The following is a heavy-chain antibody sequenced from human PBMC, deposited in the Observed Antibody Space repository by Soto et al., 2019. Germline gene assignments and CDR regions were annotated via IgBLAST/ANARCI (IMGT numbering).Heavy chain of an antibody. J-gene: IGHJ5*02. V-gene: IGHV4-34*01. CDR3: ARGVGAYYDILTGYLS. Sequence: SETLSLTCAVYGGSFSGYYWSWIRQPPGKGLEWIGEINHSGSTNYNPSLKSRVTISVDTSKNQFSLKLSSVTAADTAVYYCARGVGAYYDILTGYLSWGQGTLVTVSS. CDR1: GGSFSGYY. CDR2: INHSGST. D-gene: IGHD3-9*01.